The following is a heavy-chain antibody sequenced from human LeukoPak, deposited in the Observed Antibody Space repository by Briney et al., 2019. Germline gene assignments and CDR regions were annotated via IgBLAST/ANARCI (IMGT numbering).Heavy chain of an antibody. D-gene: IGHD3-22*01. CDR1: GDSIRSGDYF. CDR2: IYYSGST. J-gene: IGHJ4*02. V-gene: IGHV4-30-4*01. Sequence: PSQTLAPTCTVSGDSIRSGDYFGSWIRQPPGKGLEWIGYIYYSGSTYYNPSLKSRITISVDTSKNQFSLKLSSVTAADTAVYYCARTRYYYDSSGYYFPYYFAFWGQGTLVTVSS. CDR3: ARTRYYYDSSGYYFPYYFAF.